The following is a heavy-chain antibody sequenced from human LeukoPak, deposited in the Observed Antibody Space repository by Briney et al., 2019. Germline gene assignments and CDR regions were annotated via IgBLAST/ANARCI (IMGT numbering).Heavy chain of an antibody. V-gene: IGHV4-34*01. CDR2: INHSGST. CDR3: ARGAVLRYFDWLSEPLDY. J-gene: IGHJ4*02. Sequence: SETLSLTCAVYGGSFSNYYWSWIRQPPGKGLEWIGEINHSGSTNYNPSLKSRVTISVDTSKNQFSLKLSSVTAADTAVYYCARGAVLRYFDWLSEPLDYWGQGTLVTVSS. CDR1: GGSFSNYY. D-gene: IGHD3-9*01.